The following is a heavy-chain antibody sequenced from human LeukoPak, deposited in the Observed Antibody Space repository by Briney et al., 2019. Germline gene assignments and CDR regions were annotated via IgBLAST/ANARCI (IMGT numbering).Heavy chain of an antibody. V-gene: IGHV4-31*03. Sequence: SQTLSLTCTVSGGSISSGGYYWSWIRQRPGKGLEWIGYIYYSGSTYYNPSLKSRVTISVDTSKNQFSLKLSSVTAADTAVYYCANSYDSSGYYWDPFDYWGQGTLVTVSS. CDR3: ANSYDSSGYYWDPFDY. CDR1: GGSISSGGYY. D-gene: IGHD3-22*01. CDR2: IYYSGST. J-gene: IGHJ4*02.